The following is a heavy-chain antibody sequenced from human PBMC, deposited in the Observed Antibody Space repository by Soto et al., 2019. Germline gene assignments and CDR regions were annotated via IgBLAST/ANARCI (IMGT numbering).Heavy chain of an antibody. Sequence: QVQLVESGGGVVQPGRSLRLSCAASGFTFSSYGMHWVRQAPGKGLEWGAVIRYDGSNKYYADSVKGRFTIYRDNSQNTLYRQMNSLRAEDTAVYYCARDGYCSGGSCYSGPVFDYWGQGTLVTVSS. D-gene: IGHD2-15*01. V-gene: IGHV3-33*01. J-gene: IGHJ4*02. CDR2: IRYDGSNK. CDR1: GFTFSSYG. CDR3: ARDGYCSGGSCYSGPVFDY.